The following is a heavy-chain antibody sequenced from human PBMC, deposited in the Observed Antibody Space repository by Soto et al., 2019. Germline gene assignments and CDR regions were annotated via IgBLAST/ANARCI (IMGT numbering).Heavy chain of an antibody. D-gene: IGHD3-10*01. Sequence: GGSLRLSCAAFGFTYNSYDMIWVRQVTGKGLEWIASMGGAGAREYSGSVKGRCITSRDNAKISLYLQMDSLRVADTGVYCCTRATFGVGMDIWGHGTPVTVSS. CDR3: TRATFGVGMDI. J-gene: IGHJ6*02. CDR2: MGGAGAR. V-gene: IGHV3-13*01. CDR1: GFTYNSYD.